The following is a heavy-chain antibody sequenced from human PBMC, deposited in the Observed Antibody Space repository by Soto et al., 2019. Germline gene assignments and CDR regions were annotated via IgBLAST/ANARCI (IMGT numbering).Heavy chain of an antibody. CDR3: ARVFCISTSCYDWYYYYGMDV. D-gene: IGHD2-2*01. CDR1: GFTFSDYY. Sequence: QVQLVESGGGLVKPGGSLRLSCADSGFTFSDYYMSWIRQAPGKGLEWVSYISRSGSTIYNADSVKGRFTISRDNAKNSLYQQMNSLRAEDTAVYYCARVFCISTSCYDWYYYYGMDVWGQETTVTVSS. CDR2: ISRSGSTI. V-gene: IGHV3-11*01. J-gene: IGHJ6*02.